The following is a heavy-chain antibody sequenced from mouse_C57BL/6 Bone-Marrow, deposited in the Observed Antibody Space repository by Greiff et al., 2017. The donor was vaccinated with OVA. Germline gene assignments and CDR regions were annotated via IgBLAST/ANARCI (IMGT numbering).Heavy chain of an antibody. CDR3: AREGSNYDYFDY. D-gene: IGHD2-5*01. CDR2: IYPRSGNT. CDR1: GYTFTSYG. V-gene: IGHV1-81*01. Sequence: VKLMESGAELARPGASVKLSCKASGYTFTSYGISWVKQRTGQGLEWIGEIYPRSGNTYYNEKFKGKATLTADKSSSTAYMELRSLTSEDSAVYFCAREGSNYDYFDYWGQGTTLTVSS. J-gene: IGHJ2*01.